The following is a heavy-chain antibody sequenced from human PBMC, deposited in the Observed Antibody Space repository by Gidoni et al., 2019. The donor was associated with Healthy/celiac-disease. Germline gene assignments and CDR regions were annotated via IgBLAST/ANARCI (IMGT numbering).Heavy chain of an antibody. CDR1: GYTFTGYY. D-gene: IGHD6-19*01. V-gene: IGHV1-2*02. Sequence: QVPLAQSGPEVTKPGASVKVSCKASGYTFTGYYMHWVRQAPGQGLEWIGWINPNSGGTNYAQKFQGRVTMTRDTSISTAYMELSRLRADDTAVYYCARASLEQWLAPGDAFDIWGQGTMVTVSS. CDR3: ARASLEQWLAPGDAFDI. CDR2: INPNSGGT. J-gene: IGHJ3*02.